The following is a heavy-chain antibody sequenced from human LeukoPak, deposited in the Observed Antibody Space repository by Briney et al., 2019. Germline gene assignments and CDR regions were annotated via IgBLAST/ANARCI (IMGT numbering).Heavy chain of an antibody. CDR2: IYYSGST. Sequence: SETLSLTCTVSGGSISSYYWSWIRQPPGKGLEWIGYIYYSGSTNYNPSLKSRVTISVDTSKNQFSLKLSSVTAADTAVYYCARAMDTAMVTGYFDYWGQGTLVTVSS. V-gene: IGHV4-59*01. D-gene: IGHD5-18*01. J-gene: IGHJ4*02. CDR1: GGSISSYY. CDR3: ARAMDTAMVTGYFDY.